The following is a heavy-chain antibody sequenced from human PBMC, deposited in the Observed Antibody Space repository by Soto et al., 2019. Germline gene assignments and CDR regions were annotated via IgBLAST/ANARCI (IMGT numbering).Heavy chain of an antibody. CDR1: GFTFNSYS. Sequence: PGGSLRLSCAASGFTFNSYSMNWVRQAPGKGLEWISYISRSSTNIYYADYVKARFTISRDNAKNSLSLQMNGLRPEDTAVYYCARVMVNVLAMAGGYGMDVWGQGTTVTVSS. CDR3: ARVMVNVLAMAGGYGMDV. D-gene: IGHD5-18*01. V-gene: IGHV3-48*01. CDR2: ISRSSTNI. J-gene: IGHJ6*02.